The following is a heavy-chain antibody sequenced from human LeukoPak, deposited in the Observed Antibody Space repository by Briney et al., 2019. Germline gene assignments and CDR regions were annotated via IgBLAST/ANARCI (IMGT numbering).Heavy chain of an antibody. D-gene: IGHD3-10*01. Sequence: ASVKVSCKVSGYTLTELSMHWVRQAPGKGLEWMGGFDPEDGETIYAQKFQGRVTMTEDTSTDTAYMELSSLRSEDTAVYYCATDGITMVRERDGMDVWGQGTTVTVSS. CDR1: GYTLTELS. V-gene: IGHV1-24*01. J-gene: IGHJ6*02. CDR3: ATDGITMVRERDGMDV. CDR2: FDPEDGET.